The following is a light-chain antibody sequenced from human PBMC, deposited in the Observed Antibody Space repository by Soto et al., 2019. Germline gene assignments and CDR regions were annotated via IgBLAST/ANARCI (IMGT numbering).Light chain of an antibody. CDR3: LQRNSWPPT. Sequence: EIVLTQSPATLSLSPGDRATLTCRASQSVGNDLVWYHQKRGQAPRVLIYYASNRATGIPARFSGSGSGTDFTLTISGLEPEDFAFYYCLQRNSWPPTFGGGTRVEIK. CDR2: YAS. V-gene: IGKV3-11*01. J-gene: IGKJ4*01. CDR1: QSVGND.